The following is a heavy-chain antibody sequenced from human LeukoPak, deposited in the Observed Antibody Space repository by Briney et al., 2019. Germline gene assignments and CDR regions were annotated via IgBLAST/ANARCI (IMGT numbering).Heavy chain of an antibody. J-gene: IGHJ4*02. CDR2: ISSGGTTI. CDR1: GFTFSSYE. Sequence: PGGSLRLSCAASGFTFSSYEMNWVRQAPGKGLEWVSHISSGGTTIYYADSVKGRSTISRDNAKNSLYLQMNGLRAEDTAVYYCAKSFMDWGQGTLVTVSS. D-gene: IGHD3-10*01. V-gene: IGHV3-48*03. CDR3: AKSFMD.